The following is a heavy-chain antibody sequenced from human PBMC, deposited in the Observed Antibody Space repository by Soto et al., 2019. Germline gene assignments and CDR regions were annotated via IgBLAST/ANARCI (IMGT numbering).Heavy chain of an antibody. CDR1: GGSFSGYY. D-gene: IGHD5-18*01. CDR3: ARGRGYRPVDY. CDR2: INHSGST. J-gene: IGHJ4*02. Sequence: SETLSLTCAVYGGSFSGYYWSWIRQPPGKGLEWIGEINHSGSTNYNPSLKSRVTISVDTSKNQFSLKLSSVTAADTAVYYCARGRGYRPVDYWGQGTPVTVSS. V-gene: IGHV4-34*01.